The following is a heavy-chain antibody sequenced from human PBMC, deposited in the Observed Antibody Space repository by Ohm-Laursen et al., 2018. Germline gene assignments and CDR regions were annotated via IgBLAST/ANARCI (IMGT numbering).Heavy chain of an antibody. CDR2: IYHSGST. Sequence: GTLSLTCAVSGYSISSGYYWGWIRQPPGKGLEWIGNIYHSGSTNYNPSLKSRVTISVDTSKNQFSLKLSSVTAADTAVYYCAGGGSSGWYSYYYYGMDVWGQGTTVTVSS. J-gene: IGHJ6*02. CDR3: AGGGSSGWYSYYYYGMDV. D-gene: IGHD6-19*01. CDR1: GYSISSGYY. V-gene: IGHV4-38-2*01.